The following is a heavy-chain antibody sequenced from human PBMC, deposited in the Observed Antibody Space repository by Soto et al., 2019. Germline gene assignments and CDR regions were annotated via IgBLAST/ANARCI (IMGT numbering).Heavy chain of an antibody. CDR1: GYTFTSYG. D-gene: IGHD3-3*01. CDR2: ISAYNGNT. J-gene: IGHJ6*03. CDR3: ARDPPFPIFGVGTNYYYYYMDV. Sequence: ASVKVSCKASGYTFTSYGISWVRQAPGQGLEWMGWISAYNGNTNYAQKLQGRVTMTTDTSTSTAYMELRSLRSDDTAVYYCARDPPFPIFGVGTNYYYYYMDVWGKGTTVTVSS. V-gene: IGHV1-18*01.